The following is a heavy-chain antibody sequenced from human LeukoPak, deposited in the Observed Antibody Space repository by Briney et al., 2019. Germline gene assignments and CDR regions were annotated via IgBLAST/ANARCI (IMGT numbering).Heavy chain of an antibody. Sequence: ASVKVSCRASGYTFTNYAIHWVRQAPGQRLEWMGWINAGNGNTKYSQKFQGRVTITRGTSATTAYMELSSLRPEDTAVYYCARDPNSGYHDYWGQGTLVTVSS. D-gene: IGHD3-22*01. V-gene: IGHV1-3*01. J-gene: IGHJ4*02. CDR3: ARDPNSGYHDY. CDR2: INAGNGNT. CDR1: GYTFTNYA.